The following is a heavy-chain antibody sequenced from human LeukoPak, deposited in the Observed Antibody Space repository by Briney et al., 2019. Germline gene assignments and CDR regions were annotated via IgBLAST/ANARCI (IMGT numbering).Heavy chain of an antibody. CDR2: IYSGGGT. CDR3: AKEPNWAFFDY. V-gene: IGHV3-53*01. D-gene: IGHD7-27*01. Sequence: GGSLRLSCAASGFTVSSNYMSWVRQAPGKGLEWVSVIYSGGGTYYADSVKGRFTISRDNSKNTLYLQMNSLRAEDTAVYYCAKEPNWAFFDYWGQGTLVAVSS. CDR1: GFTVSSNY. J-gene: IGHJ4*02.